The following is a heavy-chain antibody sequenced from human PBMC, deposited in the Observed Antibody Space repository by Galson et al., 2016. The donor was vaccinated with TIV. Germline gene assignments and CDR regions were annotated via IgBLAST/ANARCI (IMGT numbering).Heavy chain of an antibody. V-gene: IGHV5-10-1*01. CDR1: GYSFTSYY. CDR3: ARGVSTGSGWLDP. CDR2: IDPRDSYI. J-gene: IGHJ5*02. D-gene: IGHD5/OR15-5a*01. Sequence: QSGAEVKKPGESLRISCKGSGYSFTSYYIIWVRQMPGKGLEWMGRIDPRDSYINYSPSFHGHVTISSDKSISTAYQQWNSLKASDSAIYYCARGVSTGSGWLDPWGQGTPVTVSS.